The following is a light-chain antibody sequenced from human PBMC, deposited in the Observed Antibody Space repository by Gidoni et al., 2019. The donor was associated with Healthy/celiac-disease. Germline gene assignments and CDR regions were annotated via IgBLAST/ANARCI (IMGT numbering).Light chain of an antibody. CDR3: SSYTSSSTWV. J-gene: IGLJ3*02. CDR1: SSDVGGYNY. CDR2: EVS. V-gene: IGLV2-14*01. Sequence: QSALTQPASVSGSPGPSITISCTGTSSDVGGYNYVSRYQQHPGKAPKLMIYEVSNRPSGVSNRFSGSKSGNTASLTISGLQAEDEADYYCSSYTSSSTWVFGGGTKLTVL.